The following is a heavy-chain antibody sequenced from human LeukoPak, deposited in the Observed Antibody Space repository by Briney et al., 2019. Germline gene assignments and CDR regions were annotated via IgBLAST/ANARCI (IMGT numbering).Heavy chain of an antibody. Sequence: ASVKVSCKASGYTFTSYAMNCVRQAPGQGLEWMGWINTNTGNPTYAQGFTGRFVFSLDTSVSTAYLQISSLKAEDTAVYYCARDRPPGSSWPRWYYYYYGMDVWGQGTTVTVSS. J-gene: IGHJ6*02. V-gene: IGHV7-4-1*02. CDR3: ARDRPPGSSWPRWYYYYYGMDV. CDR2: INTNTGNP. CDR1: GYTFTSYA. D-gene: IGHD6-13*01.